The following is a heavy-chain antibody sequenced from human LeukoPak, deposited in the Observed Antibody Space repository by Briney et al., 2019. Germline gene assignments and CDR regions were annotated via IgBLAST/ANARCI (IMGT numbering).Heavy chain of an antibody. CDR2: INAANGNT. CDR3: ARGAPIRVAVAATFDP. V-gene: IGHV1-3*01. Sequence: ASVKVSCKAFEYTFSSYSIHWVRQAPGQRLEWMGWINAANGNTQYSQKFQGRVTITRDTSASTAYMELSSLRSEDTAVYYCARGAPIRVAVAATFDPWGQGTLVTVPS. J-gene: IGHJ5*02. CDR1: EYTFSSYS. D-gene: IGHD6-19*01.